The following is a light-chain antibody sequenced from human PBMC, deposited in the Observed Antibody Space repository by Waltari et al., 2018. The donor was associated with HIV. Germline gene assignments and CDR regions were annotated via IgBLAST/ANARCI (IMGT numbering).Light chain of an antibody. CDR2: QVR. J-gene: IGLJ3*02. CDR1: SSDVGGYKD. V-gene: IGLV2-14*01. CDR3: NSYISTTTVM. Sequence: QSALTQPASVSGSPGQSITISCTGTSSDVGGYKDVSWYQQHPGKAPKLLIYQVRHRPSGFSTRFSGPKSGNTASLTISRLQAEDEADYYCNSYISTTTVMFGGGTKLTVL.